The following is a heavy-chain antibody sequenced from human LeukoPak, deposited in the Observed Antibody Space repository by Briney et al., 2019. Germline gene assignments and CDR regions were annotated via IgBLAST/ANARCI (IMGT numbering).Heavy chain of an antibody. J-gene: IGHJ2*01. V-gene: IGHV3-23*01. Sequence: GGSLRLSCEAAGFSFRDYPMGWVRRASGKRLEWVSGISAGADVIFYADPVKGRFTISRDNSKNTLYLQMNSLRAEDTAVYYCAKDLTRSSTSFFDLWGRGSLVTVSS. CDR3: AKDLTRSSTSFFDL. D-gene: IGHD2-2*01. CDR2: ISAGADVI. CDR1: GFSFRDYP.